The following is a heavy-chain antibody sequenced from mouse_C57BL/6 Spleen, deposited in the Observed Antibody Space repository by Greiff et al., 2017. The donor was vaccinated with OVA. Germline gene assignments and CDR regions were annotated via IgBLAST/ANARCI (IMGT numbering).Heavy chain of an antibody. D-gene: IGHD2-4*01. CDR2: IYPRDGST. J-gene: IGHJ3*01. CDR1: GYTFTDHT. V-gene: IGHV1-78*01. CDR3: ARGDYYDYDGIAY. Sequence: VQLQQSAAELVKPGASVKISCKVSGYTFTDHTIHWMKQRPEQGLEWIGYIYPRDGSTKYNEKFKGKATLTADKSSSTAYMQLNSLTSEDSAVYFCARGDYYDYDGIAYWGQGTLVTVSA.